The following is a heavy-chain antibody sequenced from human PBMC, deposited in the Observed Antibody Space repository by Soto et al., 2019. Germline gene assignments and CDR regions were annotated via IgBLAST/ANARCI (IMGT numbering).Heavy chain of an antibody. CDR3: ARECGYCSSTSCHRGAFDI. V-gene: IGHV1-2*04. CDR2: INPDSGGT. CDR1: GYTFTGFY. J-gene: IGHJ3*02. D-gene: IGHD2-2*01. Sequence: GASVKVSCKASGYTFTGFYMHWVRQAPGKGPEWMGWINPDSGGTNYAQKFQGWVTMTRDTSISTAYMELSSLRSDDTAVYYCARECGYCSSTSCHRGAFDIWGQGTMVTVSS.